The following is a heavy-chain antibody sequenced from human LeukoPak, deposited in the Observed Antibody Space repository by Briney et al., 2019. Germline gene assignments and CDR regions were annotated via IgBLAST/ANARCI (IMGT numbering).Heavy chain of an antibody. CDR2: MDSGGNT. CDR3: ARDLSVDGSGYGFDY. J-gene: IGHJ4*02. Sequence: GGSLRLSCVASGFTFSIYGMSWVRQAPGKVLEWVSSMDSGGNTYYADSVKGRFTISRDNAKSSLYLQMNSLRDDDTAVYYCARDLSVDGSGYGFDYWGQGILVTVSS. CDR1: GFTFSIYG. V-gene: IGHV3-23*01. D-gene: IGHD3-22*01.